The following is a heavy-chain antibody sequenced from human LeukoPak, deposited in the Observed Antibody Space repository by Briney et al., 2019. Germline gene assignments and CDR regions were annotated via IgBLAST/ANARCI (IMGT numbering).Heavy chain of an antibody. D-gene: IGHD6-13*01. CDR1: GFTVSSNY. V-gene: IGHV3-53*05. Sequence: GGSLRLSCAASGFTVSSNYMSWVRQAPGKGLEWVSVIYSGGSTYYADSVKGRFTISRDNSKNTLYPQMNSLRTEDTALYYCAKEVWSSRWTGFDSWGQGTLVTVSS. CDR3: AKEVWSSRWTGFDS. CDR2: IYSGGST. J-gene: IGHJ4*02.